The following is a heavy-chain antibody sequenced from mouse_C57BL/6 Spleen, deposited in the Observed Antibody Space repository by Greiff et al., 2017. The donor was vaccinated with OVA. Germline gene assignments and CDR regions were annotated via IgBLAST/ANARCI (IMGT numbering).Heavy chain of an antibody. V-gene: IGHV5-9-1*02. CDR3: TRDSMITTGYFDV. Sequence: EVQRVESGEGLVKPGGSLKLSCAASGFTFSSYAMSWVRQTPEKRLEWVAYISSGGDYIYYADTVKGRFTISRDNARNTLYLQMSSLKSEDTAMYYCTRDSMITTGYFDVWGTGTTVTVSS. J-gene: IGHJ1*03. CDR1: GFTFSSYA. D-gene: IGHD1-1*01. CDR2: ISSGGDYI.